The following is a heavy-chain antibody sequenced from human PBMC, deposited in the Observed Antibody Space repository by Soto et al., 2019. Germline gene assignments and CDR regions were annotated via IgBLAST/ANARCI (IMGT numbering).Heavy chain of an antibody. V-gene: IGHV1-69*02. CDR1: GGTFSSYT. Sequence: QVQLVQSGAEVKKPGSSVKVSCKASGGTFSSYTISWVRQAPGQGLEWMGRIIPILGIANYAQKFQGRVTITADKSTGKADMELSSLRSEDTAVYYCASGLHLQPDYWGQGTLVTVSS. CDR3: ASGLHLQPDY. CDR2: IIPILGIA. J-gene: IGHJ4*02. D-gene: IGHD6-13*01.